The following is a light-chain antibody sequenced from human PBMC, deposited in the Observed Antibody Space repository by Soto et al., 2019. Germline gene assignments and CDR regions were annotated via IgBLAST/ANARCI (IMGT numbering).Light chain of an antibody. CDR2: DAS. CDR1: QSVSSY. CDR3: QQRSNWPPIT. J-gene: IGKJ5*01. Sequence: EIVMTQSRPTMSLSPGARTTLXCRASQSVSSYLAWYQQKPGQAPRLLIYDASDRATGIPARFSGSGSGTDFTLTISSLEPEDFAVYYCQQRSNWPPITFGQGTRVEI. V-gene: IGKV3-11*01.